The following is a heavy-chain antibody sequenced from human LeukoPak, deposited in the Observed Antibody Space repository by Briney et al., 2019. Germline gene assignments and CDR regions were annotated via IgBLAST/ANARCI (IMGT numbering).Heavy chain of an antibody. CDR1: GFTLSRHS. Sequence: GSLRLSCAASGFTLSRHSMNWVRQAPGKGLEWVSSISSSSSYIYYADSVKGRFTISRDNAKNSLYLQMNSLRAEDTAVYYCARVDYYDSSGYYASSWFDPWGQGTLVTVSS. J-gene: IGHJ5*02. CDR2: ISSSSSYI. D-gene: IGHD3-22*01. CDR3: ARVDYYDSSGYYASSWFDP. V-gene: IGHV3-21*01.